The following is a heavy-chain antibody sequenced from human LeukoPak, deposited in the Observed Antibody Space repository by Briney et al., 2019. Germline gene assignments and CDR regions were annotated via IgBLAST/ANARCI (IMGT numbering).Heavy chain of an antibody. CDR3: ARETPDSSGWD. J-gene: IGHJ4*02. V-gene: IGHV3-53*01. CDR1: GFTVSSNS. D-gene: IGHD6-19*01. Sequence: GGSLRLSCTVSGFTVSSNSMSWVRQAPGKGLEWVSFIYSDNTHYSDSVKGRFTISRDNSKNTLYLQMNSLRSEDTAVYYCARETPDSSGWDWGQGTLVTVSS. CDR2: IYSDNT.